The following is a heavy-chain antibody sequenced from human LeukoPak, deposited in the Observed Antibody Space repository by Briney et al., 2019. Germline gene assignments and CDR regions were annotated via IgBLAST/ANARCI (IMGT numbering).Heavy chain of an antibody. D-gene: IGHD3-22*01. CDR3: TTDHYYGSSCSNFDY. V-gene: IGHV3-15*01. CDR2: IISKTEGETT. Sequence: PGGSLTLSCAVSGSPFSNAWMSWARRAPGKGLEWVGRIISKTEGETTDYAATVKGNFNIPREDSKNTLYLQMNSLKTEDTAVYYCTTDHYYGSSCSNFDYWGQGTLVTVSS. J-gene: IGHJ4*02. CDR1: GSPFSNAW.